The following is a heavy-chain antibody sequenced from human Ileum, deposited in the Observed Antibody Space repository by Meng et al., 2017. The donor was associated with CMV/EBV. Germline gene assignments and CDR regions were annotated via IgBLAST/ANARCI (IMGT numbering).Heavy chain of an antibody. D-gene: IGHD1-14*01. J-gene: IGHJ4*02. CDR2: INPGDGST. Sequence: QAQLVQSGAEVKKPGASVKVSCKASGYSFSGYYIHWVRQAPGEGLEWMGIINPGDGSTNYAQKFQGRVTMTRDTSTTTVHMELSSLRSEDTAVYYCARGPSRTDFDYWGQGTLVTVSS. CDR1: GYSFSGYY. CDR3: ARGPSRTDFDY. V-gene: IGHV1-46*01.